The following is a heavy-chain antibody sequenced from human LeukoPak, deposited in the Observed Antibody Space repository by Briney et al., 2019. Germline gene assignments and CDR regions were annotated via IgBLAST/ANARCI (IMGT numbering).Heavy chain of an antibody. CDR2: ISSRSSTT. J-gene: IGHJ3*02. Sequence: GGSLRLSCSASGFTFSNYSMKWVRQAPGKGLEWVAYISSRSSTTYYADSVKGRFTISRDNGKNSLLLQMNSLRDEDTSVNYCARGDYCSGGSCFPLSVIDIWGQGTRVAVSS. V-gene: IGHV3-48*02. D-gene: IGHD2-15*01. CDR1: GFTFSNYS. CDR3: ARGDYCSGGSCFPLSVIDI.